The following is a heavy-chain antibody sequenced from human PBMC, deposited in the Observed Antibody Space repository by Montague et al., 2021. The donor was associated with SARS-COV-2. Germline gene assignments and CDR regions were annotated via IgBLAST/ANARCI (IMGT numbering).Heavy chain of an antibody. CDR1: GASIDRDTYY. Sequence: SETLSLTCIVSGASIDRDTYYWGWIRQSPGKGLEWIGSLSSRGSTYYNSSVRSRVTISMDTSKNHFSLKVNSVTATDTAVYFCARPGSVSGWFYFDDWGQGTLVSVSS. CDR2: LSSRGST. J-gene: IGHJ4*02. CDR3: ARPGSVSGWFYFDD. D-gene: IGHD6-19*01. V-gene: IGHV4-39*02.